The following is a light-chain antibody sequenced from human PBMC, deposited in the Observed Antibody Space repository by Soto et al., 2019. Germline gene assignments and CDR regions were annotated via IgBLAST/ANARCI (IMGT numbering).Light chain of an antibody. Sequence: DIQMTQSPSTLSASVGDRVTISCRASQSISTWLAWYQQKPGRAPSLLIFDASTLHSGVPSRFSGSGSGTDFTLTISSLQPDDFATYYCQQFAISRTFGQGTKVDIK. J-gene: IGKJ1*01. V-gene: IGKV1-5*01. CDR2: DAS. CDR1: QSISTW. CDR3: QQFAISRT.